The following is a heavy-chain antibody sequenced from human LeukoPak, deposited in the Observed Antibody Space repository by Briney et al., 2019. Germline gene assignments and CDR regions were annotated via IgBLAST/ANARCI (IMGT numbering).Heavy chain of an antibody. CDR1: GYTFTSYD. D-gene: IGHD6-19*01. J-gene: IGHJ6*02. CDR3: ARGAGKAFGMDV. CDR2: MNPNSGNT. Sequence: ASVKVSCKASGYTFTSYDITWVRQATGQGLEWMGWMNPNSGNTGYAQKFQGRVTMTRNTSISTAYMELSSLRSEDTAVYYCARGAGKAFGMDVWGQGTTVTVSS. V-gene: IGHV1-8*01.